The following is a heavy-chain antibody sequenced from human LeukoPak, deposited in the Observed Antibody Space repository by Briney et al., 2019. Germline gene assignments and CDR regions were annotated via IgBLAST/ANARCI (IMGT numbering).Heavy chain of an antibody. Sequence: GRSLRLSCAASGFTFSSCAMHWVRQAPGQGLEWVAVISYDGSNKYYADSAKGRFTISRDNSKNTLYLQMNSLRAEDTAVYYCAKDLFVEPVSWGQGTLVTVSS. J-gene: IGHJ5*02. D-gene: IGHD2-2*01. CDR2: ISYDGSNK. V-gene: IGHV3-30-3*01. CDR1: GFTFSSCA. CDR3: AKDLFVEPVS.